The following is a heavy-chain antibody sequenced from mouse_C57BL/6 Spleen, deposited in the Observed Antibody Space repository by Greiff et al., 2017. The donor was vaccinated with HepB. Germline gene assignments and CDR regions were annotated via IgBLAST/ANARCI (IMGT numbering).Heavy chain of an antibody. D-gene: IGHD2-3*01. CDR2: IYPGDGDT. Sequence: QVHVKQSGAELVKPGASVKISCKASGYAFSSYWMNWVKQRPGKGLEWIGQIYPGDGDTNYNGKFKGKATLTADKSSSTAYMQLSSLTSEDSAVYFCAGLLLDYYAMDYWGQGTSVTVSS. J-gene: IGHJ4*01. CDR1: GYAFSSYW. V-gene: IGHV1-80*01. CDR3: AGLLLDYYAMDY.